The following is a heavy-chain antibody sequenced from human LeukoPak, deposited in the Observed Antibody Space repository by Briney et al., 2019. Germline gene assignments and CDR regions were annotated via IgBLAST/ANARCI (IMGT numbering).Heavy chain of an antibody. Sequence: ASVKVSCKASGYTFTGYYMHWVRQAPGQGLEWMGWINPNSGGTNYAQKFQGRVTMTRDTSTSTVYMELSSLRSEDTAVYYCASMATPRDNWFDPWGQGTLVTVSS. CDR3: ASMATPRDNWFDP. CDR2: INPNSGGT. D-gene: IGHD5-24*01. V-gene: IGHV1-2*02. CDR1: GYTFTGYY. J-gene: IGHJ5*02.